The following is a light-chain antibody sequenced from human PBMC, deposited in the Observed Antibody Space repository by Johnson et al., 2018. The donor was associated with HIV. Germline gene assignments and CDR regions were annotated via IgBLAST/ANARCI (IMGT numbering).Light chain of an antibody. CDR3: GTWDSGLSAVYV. CDR1: SSNIGNNY. V-gene: IGLV1-51*01. CDR2: DNN. J-gene: IGLJ1*01. Sequence: HSVLTQPPSVSAAPGQKVTISCSGSSSNIGNNYVSWYQQLPGTAPKLLIYDNNKRPSGIPDRFSGCKSGTSASLGITGLQTGDEADYYCGTWDSGLSAVYVFGTGAKVTVL.